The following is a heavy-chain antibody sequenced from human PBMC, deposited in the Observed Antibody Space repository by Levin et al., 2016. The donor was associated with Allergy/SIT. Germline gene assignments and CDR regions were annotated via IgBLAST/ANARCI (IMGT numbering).Heavy chain of an antibody. V-gene: IGHV4-39*01. CDR3: ATITIAAADY. J-gene: IGHJ4*02. Sequence: RQAPGKGLEWIGSIYYSGSTYYNPSLKSRVTISVDTSKNQFSLKLSSVTAADTAVYYCATITIAAADYWGQGTLVTVSS. CDR2: IYYSGST. D-gene: IGHD6-13*01.